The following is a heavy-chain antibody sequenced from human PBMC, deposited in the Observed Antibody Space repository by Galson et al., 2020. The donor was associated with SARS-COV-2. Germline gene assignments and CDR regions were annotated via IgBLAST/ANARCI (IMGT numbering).Heavy chain of an antibody. CDR1: GFTFSSYA. Sequence: GESLKISCAASGFTFSSYALNWVRQAPGKGLEWVSTVSNDGSTYYTDSVKGRFTISRDNDKNTVYLQMNSLRAEDTAVYYCAKDPHDFWSGGYGMDLWGQGTTGTVSS. J-gene: IGHJ6*02. CDR2: VSNDGST. V-gene: IGHV3-23*01. CDR3: AKDPHDFWSGGYGMDL. D-gene: IGHD3-3*01.